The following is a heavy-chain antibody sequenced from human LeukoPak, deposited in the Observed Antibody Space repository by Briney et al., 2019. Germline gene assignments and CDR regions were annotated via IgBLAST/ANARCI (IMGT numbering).Heavy chain of an antibody. V-gene: IGHV5-51*01. Sequence: GESLKISCKGSGYSFTSYWIGWVRQMPGKGLEWMGIIYPGDSDTRYSPSFQGQVTISADKSISTAYLQWSSLKASDTAMYYCARHDRNWNDGYYYYYMDVWGKGTTVTISS. CDR2: IYPGDSDT. D-gene: IGHD1-1*01. CDR1: GYSFTSYW. J-gene: IGHJ6*03. CDR3: ARHDRNWNDGYYYYYMDV.